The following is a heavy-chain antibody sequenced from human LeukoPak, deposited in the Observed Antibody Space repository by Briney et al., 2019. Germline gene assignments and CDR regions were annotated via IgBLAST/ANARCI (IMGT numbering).Heavy chain of an antibody. CDR2: IYYSGST. V-gene: IGHV4-59*01. CDR3: ARYYGSGSYRGNWLDP. CDR1: GGSISSYY. J-gene: IGHJ5*02. Sequence: SETLSLTCTVSGGSISSYYWGWIRQPPGKGLEWIGYIYYSGSTNYNPSLKSRVTISVDTSKNQFSLKLSSVTAADTAVYYCARYYGSGSYRGNWLDPWGQGTLVTVSS. D-gene: IGHD3-10*01.